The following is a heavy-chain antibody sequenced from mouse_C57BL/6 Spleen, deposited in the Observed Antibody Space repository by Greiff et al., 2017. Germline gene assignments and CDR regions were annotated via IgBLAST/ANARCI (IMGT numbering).Heavy chain of an antibody. D-gene: IGHD1-1*01. J-gene: IGHJ2*01. Sequence: DVKLVESGAELVRPGASVKLSCTASGFNIKDYYMHWVKQRPEQGLEWIGRIDPEDGDTEYAPKFKGKATMTADTSSNTAYLQLSSLTSEDTSVYYCTAGSSYYFDYWGQGTTLTVSA. CDR3: TAGSSYYFDY. CDR2: IDPEDGDT. CDR1: GFNIKDYY. V-gene: IGHV14-1*01.